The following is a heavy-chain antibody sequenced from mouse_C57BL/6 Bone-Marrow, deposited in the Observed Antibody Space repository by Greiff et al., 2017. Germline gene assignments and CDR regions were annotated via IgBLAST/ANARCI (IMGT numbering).Heavy chain of an antibody. CDR2: ISGGGGNT. CDR3: SRQVTTVLATKYFDV. D-gene: IGHD1-1*01. J-gene: IGHJ1*03. CDR1: GFTFSSYT. V-gene: IGHV5-9*01. Sequence: DVKLVESGGGLVKPGGSLKLSCAASGFTFSSYTMSWVSQTPEKRLQWVAAISGGGGNTYYPDSVKGRFTISRDNDKNILYLQMSSLRSEDTALYYCSRQVTTVLATKYFDVWGTGTTVTVSS.